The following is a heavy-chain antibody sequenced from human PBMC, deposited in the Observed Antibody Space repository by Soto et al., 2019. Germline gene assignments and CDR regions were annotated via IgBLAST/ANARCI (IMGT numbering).Heavy chain of an antibody. Sequence: PSETLSLTCAVYGGSFSGYYWSWIRQPPGKGLEWIGEINHSGSTNYNPSPKSRVTISVDTSKNQFSLKLSSVTAADTAVYYCARGGRRDGYRKTPRRFDYWGQGTLVTVSS. V-gene: IGHV4-34*01. CDR3: ARGGRRDGYRKTPRRFDY. D-gene: IGHD5-12*01. J-gene: IGHJ4*02. CDR2: INHSGST. CDR1: GGSFSGYY.